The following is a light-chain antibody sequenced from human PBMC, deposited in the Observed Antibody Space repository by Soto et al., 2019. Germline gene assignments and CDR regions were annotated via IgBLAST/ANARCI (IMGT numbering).Light chain of an antibody. V-gene: IGKV3-11*01. CDR1: QGVWGY. Sequence: EIVLTQSRGALSLTPGQRGTLCCKPCQGVWGYVAWYQQKPGQAPRLLIYDSSKSATGIPARFSGSGSGTDFTLTISSLEPEDFAVYYCPHRSRWPWTSGQGTQVDIK. CDR3: PHRSRWPWT. CDR2: DSS. J-gene: IGKJ1*01.